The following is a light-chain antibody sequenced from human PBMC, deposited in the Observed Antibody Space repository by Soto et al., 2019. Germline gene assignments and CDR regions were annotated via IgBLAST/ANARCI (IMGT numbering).Light chain of an antibody. CDR1: SSDVGGYNY. Sequence: QSALTQPASVSGSLGQSITIPCTGTSSDVGGYNYVSWYQHHPGKAPKLIIYDVSNRPSGVSNPFSGSKSGNTASLTISGLQPEDEADYYCSSYTTSNTRQIVFGTGTKLTVL. CDR3: SSYTTSNTRQIV. J-gene: IGLJ1*01. V-gene: IGLV2-14*03. CDR2: DVS.